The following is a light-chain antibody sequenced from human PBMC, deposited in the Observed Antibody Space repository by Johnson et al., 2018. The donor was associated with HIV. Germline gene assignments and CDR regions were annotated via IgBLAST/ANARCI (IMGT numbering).Light chain of an antibody. CDR2: DID. J-gene: IGLJ1*01. CDR1: SSNIGYNY. Sequence: QSVLTQPPSVSAAPGQKVTISCSGSSSNIGYNYVSWYQQVPGTAPKLLIYDIDKRPSGIPDRFSGSQSGTSATLPIIGLQPGDEADYYCGIWDSGLSAYVFGTGTKVTAL. V-gene: IGLV1-51*01. CDR3: GIWDSGLSAYV.